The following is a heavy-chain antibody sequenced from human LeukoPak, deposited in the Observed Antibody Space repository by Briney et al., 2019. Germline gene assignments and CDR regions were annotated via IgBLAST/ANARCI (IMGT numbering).Heavy chain of an antibody. Sequence: GGSLRLSCAASGFTFSDAWMTWVRQAPGKGLEWVGRVKSKTDGETTAYAAPVKGRFTISRDDSKNTVYLQMHGLKTEDTAVYFCTTDPAGIPGSTKGFPYWGRGTLVTVSS. CDR3: TTDPAGIPGSTKGFPY. J-gene: IGHJ4*02. D-gene: IGHD1-26*01. CDR2: VKSKTDGETT. V-gene: IGHV3-15*01. CDR1: GFTFSDAW.